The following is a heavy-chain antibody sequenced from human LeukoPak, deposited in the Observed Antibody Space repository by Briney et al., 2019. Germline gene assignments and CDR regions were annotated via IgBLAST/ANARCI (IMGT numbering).Heavy chain of an antibody. CDR3: ARDPDYSNYEYYYYGMDV. D-gene: IGHD4-11*01. V-gene: IGHV3-21*01. Sequence: PGRSLRLSCAASGFTFSSYSMNWVRHAPGKWLEWVSSISSSSSYIYYADSVKGRFTISRDNAKNSLYLQMNSLRAEDTAVYYCARDPDYSNYEYYYYGMDVWGQGTTVTVSS. CDR1: GFTFSSYS. CDR2: ISSSSSYI. J-gene: IGHJ6*02.